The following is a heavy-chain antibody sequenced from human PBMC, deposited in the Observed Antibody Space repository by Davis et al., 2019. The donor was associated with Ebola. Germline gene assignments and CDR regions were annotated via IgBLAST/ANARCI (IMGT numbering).Heavy chain of an antibody. CDR3: ASYSGAGTRLFDY. J-gene: IGHJ4*02. Sequence: GESLKISCEASGFAFSSFPMAWVRQVPGKGLEWLSSIGVRTIDTRYADSVKGRFTISRDKSINSLFLEMNSLRAEDTAPYYCASYSGAGTRLFDYWGQGTLVTVSS. CDR1: GFAFSSFP. D-gene: IGHD2-15*01. CDR2: IGVRTIDT. V-gene: IGHV3-23*01.